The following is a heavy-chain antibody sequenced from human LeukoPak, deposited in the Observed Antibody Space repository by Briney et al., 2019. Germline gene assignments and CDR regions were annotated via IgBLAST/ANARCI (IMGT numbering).Heavy chain of an antibody. CDR3: AASSGLDY. CDR1: GLSLGDYA. CDR2: IRGKAYGETT. J-gene: IGHJ4*02. Sequence: PGGPLRLPCSVSGLSLGDYALSWVRQAPGKGLEWIGYIRGKAYGETTENAASVKGRFIISRDDSNRIAYLQMNRLTTEHTGVYYCAASSGLDYWGQGTLVTVSS. D-gene: IGHD6-25*01. V-gene: IGHV3-49*04.